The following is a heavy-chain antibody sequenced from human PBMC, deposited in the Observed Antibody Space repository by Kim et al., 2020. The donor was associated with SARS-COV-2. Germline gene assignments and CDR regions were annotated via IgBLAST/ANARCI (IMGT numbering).Heavy chain of an antibody. CDR3: ASEAMVRGVIDY. V-gene: IGHV4-59*01. Sequence: NDNPSLKSRVTISVDKSKNQFSLKLSSGTAADAAVYYCASEAMVRGVIDYWGQGTLVTVSS. J-gene: IGHJ4*02. D-gene: IGHD3-10*01.